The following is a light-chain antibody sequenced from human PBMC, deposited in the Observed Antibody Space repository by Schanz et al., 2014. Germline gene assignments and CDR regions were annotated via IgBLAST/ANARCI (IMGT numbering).Light chain of an antibody. Sequence: IQLTQSPSSLSASVGDRVTVTCRASQAINTYLAWYQQTPGKAPKLLIFGASTLQGGVPSRFSGSGSGTDFTLTISSLQPEDIATYYCQQYDNLPLTFGPGTKVDIK. CDR1: QAINTY. CDR3: QQYDNLPLT. CDR2: GAS. J-gene: IGKJ3*01. V-gene: IGKV1-9*01.